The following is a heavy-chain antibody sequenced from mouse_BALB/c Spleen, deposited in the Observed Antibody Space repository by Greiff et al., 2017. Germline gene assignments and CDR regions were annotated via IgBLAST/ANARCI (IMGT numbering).Heavy chain of an antibody. D-gene: IGHD2-4*01. V-gene: IGHV5-12-2*01. J-gene: IGHJ3*01. CDR3: ARHEITRAWFAY. Sequence: EVMLVESGGGLVQPGGSLKLSCAASGFTFSSYTMSWVRQTPEKRLEWVAYISNGGGSTYYPDTVKGRFTISRDNARNTLYLQMSSLKSEDTAMYYCARHEITRAWFAYWGQGTLVTVSA. CDR1: GFTFSSYT. CDR2: ISNGGGST.